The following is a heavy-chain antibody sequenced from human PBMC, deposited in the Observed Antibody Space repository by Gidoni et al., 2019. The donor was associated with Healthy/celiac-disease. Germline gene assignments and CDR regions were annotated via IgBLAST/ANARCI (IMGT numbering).Heavy chain of an antibody. CDR1: GFTFSSYG. CDR3: ARDQMVRGVMTGAGVY. J-gene: IGHJ4*02. Sequence: QVQLVESGGGVVQPGRSLRLSCAASGFTFSSYGMHWVRQAPGKGLEWVAVIWYDGSNKYYADSVKGRFTISRDNSKNTLYLQMNSLRAEDTAVYYCARDQMVRGVMTGAGVYWGQGTLVTVSS. D-gene: IGHD3-10*01. V-gene: IGHV3-33*01. CDR2: IWYDGSNK.